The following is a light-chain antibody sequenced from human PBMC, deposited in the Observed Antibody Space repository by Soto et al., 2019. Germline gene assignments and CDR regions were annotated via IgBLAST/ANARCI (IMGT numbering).Light chain of an antibody. J-gene: IGKJ1*01. CDR1: QPISTY. CDR2: AAS. Sequence: DIPMTQSPSSLSASVGDRVTITCRASQPISTYLNWYQQKPGKAPKVLIYAASSLQAGVPLRFSGSESGTDFTLTISSLQPEDFATYYCQQSFSAPPTFGQGTKVDIK. CDR3: QQSFSAPPT. V-gene: IGKV1-39*01.